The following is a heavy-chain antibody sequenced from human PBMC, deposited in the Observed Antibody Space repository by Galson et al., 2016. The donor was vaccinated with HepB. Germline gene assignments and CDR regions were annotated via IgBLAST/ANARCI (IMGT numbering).Heavy chain of an antibody. CDR3: ARAYFDYYGSGSPPRGY. Sequence: SETLSLTCAVYGGSLSGYYWSWIRQPPGKGLEWIGEIDQSGSTNYNPSLKSRVTLSVDTSKSRFSLNLRSVTAADTAVYCCARAYFDYYGSGSPPRGYWGQGTLVTVSS. D-gene: IGHD3-10*01. V-gene: IGHV4-34*01. J-gene: IGHJ4*02. CDR2: IDQSGST. CDR1: GGSLSGYY.